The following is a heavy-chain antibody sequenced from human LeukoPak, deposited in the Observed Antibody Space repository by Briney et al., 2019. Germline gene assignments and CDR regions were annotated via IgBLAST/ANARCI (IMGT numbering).Heavy chain of an antibody. V-gene: IGHV3-9*01. CDR1: GFTFDDYA. CDR3: AKDIRVRSGSYFDY. D-gene: IGHD3-10*01. CDR2: ISWNSGSI. Sequence: GGSLRLSCAASGFTFDDYAMHWVRQAPGKGLEWVSGISWNSGSIGYADSVKGRFTISRDNAKNSLYLQMNSLRAEDTALYYCAKDIRVRSGSYFDYWGQGTLVTVSS. J-gene: IGHJ4*02.